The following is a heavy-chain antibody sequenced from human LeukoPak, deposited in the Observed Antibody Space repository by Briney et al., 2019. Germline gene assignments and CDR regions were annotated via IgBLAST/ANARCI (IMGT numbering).Heavy chain of an antibody. V-gene: IGHV1-46*01. Sequence: GASVKVSCKASGYTFTSYYMHWVRQAPGQGLEWMGIINPSGGSTSYAQKFQGRVTITADKSTTTVYMELSSLRSEDTAVYFCARGFESSTSYVSDFDFWGQGTLVTVSS. J-gene: IGHJ4*02. CDR3: ARGFESSTSYVSDFDF. D-gene: IGHD3-16*01. CDR2: INPSGGST. CDR1: GYTFTSYY.